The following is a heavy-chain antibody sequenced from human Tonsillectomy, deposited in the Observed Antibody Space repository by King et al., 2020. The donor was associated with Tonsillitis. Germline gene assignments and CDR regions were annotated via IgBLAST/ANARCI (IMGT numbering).Heavy chain of an antibody. D-gene: IGHD3-22*01. Sequence: VQLVESGGDLVKPGGSLILSCATSGFRFSDHDMNWVRQAPGKGLEWVSSISTNVRSIYYSDSVKGRFIISRDNAKNSLYLQMHSLSVEDTAVYYCAKDKGAGYYDSSRGAFDIWGQGTLVTVS. J-gene: IGHJ3*02. V-gene: IGHV3-21*01. CDR3: AKDKGAGYYDSSRGAFDI. CDR2: ISTNVRSI. CDR1: GFRFSDHD.